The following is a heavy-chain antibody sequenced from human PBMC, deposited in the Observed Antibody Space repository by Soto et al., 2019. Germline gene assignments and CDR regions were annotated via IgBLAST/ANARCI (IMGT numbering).Heavy chain of an antibody. J-gene: IGHJ1*01. D-gene: IGHD3-22*01. Sequence: QVQLVQSGAEVKKPGASVKVSCKASGYTFTSYDINWVRQATGQGLEWMGWMNPNSGNTGYAQKFQGRVTMTRNTSISTAYLERSSLRSEETAGYSCARVGHDSSGYYLEYFQHWGQGTLVTVSS. V-gene: IGHV1-8*01. CDR3: ARVGHDSSGYYLEYFQH. CDR2: MNPNSGNT. CDR1: GYTFTSYD.